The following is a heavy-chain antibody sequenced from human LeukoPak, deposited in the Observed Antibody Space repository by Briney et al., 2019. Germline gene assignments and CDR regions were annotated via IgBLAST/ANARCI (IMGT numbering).Heavy chain of an antibody. Sequence: GGSLRLSCAASGFTFSSYEMNWVRQAPGKGVEWVSYISSRGSTIHYADSVKGRFTISRDNAKNSLYLQMNSLRAEDTAVYYCARWGYSSGYYYDYWGQGTLVTVSS. CDR3: ARWGYSSGYYYDY. V-gene: IGHV3-48*03. CDR1: GFTFSSYE. J-gene: IGHJ4*02. CDR2: ISSRGSTI. D-gene: IGHD3-22*01.